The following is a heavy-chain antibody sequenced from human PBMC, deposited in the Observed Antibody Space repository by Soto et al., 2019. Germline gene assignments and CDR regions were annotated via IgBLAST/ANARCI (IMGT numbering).Heavy chain of an antibody. J-gene: IGHJ4*02. Sequence: HEHLVQSGAEVKRPGASLKVSCKASGYSFTGYYIHWVRQAPGQGLEWMGWINPDSGATNYAQNFQGWVLLTSDTSISTASMDLTSLTSDDTAVYYCARGDYGTGGYPFPYFDYWGQGTLVIVSS. D-gene: IGHD2-8*02. CDR1: GYSFTGYY. CDR3: ARGDYGTGGYPFPYFDY. V-gene: IGHV1-2*04. CDR2: INPDSGAT.